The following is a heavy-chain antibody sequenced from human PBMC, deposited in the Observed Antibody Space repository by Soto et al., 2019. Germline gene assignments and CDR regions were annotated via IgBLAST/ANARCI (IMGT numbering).Heavy chain of an antibody. CDR3: ARGQLLHYQYGLDV. J-gene: IGHJ6*02. D-gene: IGHD3-10*01. CDR1: GVPITTFY. V-gene: IGHV4-59*07. Sequence: QVQLQESGPALVRPSDSLSLMCSVSGVPITTFYWSWIRQAPGKGLEYIGYIYYGGSTHYNPALKSRVTISVEPAKNEFSLNLRSVTAADTAAYYCARGQLLHYQYGLDVWGQGTTVIV. CDR2: IYYGGST.